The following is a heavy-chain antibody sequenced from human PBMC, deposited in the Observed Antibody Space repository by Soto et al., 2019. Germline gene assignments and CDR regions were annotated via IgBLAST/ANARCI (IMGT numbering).Heavy chain of an antibody. V-gene: IGHV4-4*07. D-gene: IGHD3-3*01. CDR2: IYSSGNT. CDR1: GGTISCYC. J-gene: IGHJ5*02. CDR3: ARGQRFSDWFDP. Sequence: SETLSLTCIVSGGTISCYCWTWIRQPAGKGLEWIGRIYSSGNTKYNPSLQSRVTMSLDTSNNQFSLRLTSVTAADTAVYYCARGQRFSDWFDPWGQGTLVTVSS.